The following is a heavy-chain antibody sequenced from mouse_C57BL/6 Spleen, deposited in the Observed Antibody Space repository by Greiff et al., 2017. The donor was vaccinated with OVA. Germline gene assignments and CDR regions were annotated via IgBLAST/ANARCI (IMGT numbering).Heavy chain of an antibody. V-gene: IGHV1-81*01. CDR2: IYPRSGNT. J-gene: IGHJ4*01. CDR3: ARALLEAMDY. CDR1: GYTFTSYG. Sequence: QVQLKQSGAELARPGASVKLSCKASGYTFTSYGISWVKQRTGQGLEWIGEIYPRSGNTYYNEKFKGKATLTADKSSSTAYMELRSLTSEDSAVYFCARALLEAMDYWGQGTSVTVSS.